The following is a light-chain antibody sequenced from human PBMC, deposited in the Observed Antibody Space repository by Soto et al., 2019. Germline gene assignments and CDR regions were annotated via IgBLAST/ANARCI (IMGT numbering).Light chain of an antibody. V-gene: IGKV3-15*01. CDR3: QQYNNWRT. Sequence: EIVMPQSPATLSVSPGERATLSCRASQSVSSNLAWYQQKPGQAPRLLIYGASTRATGIPARFSGSGSGTEFTLTISRLQSEDFALYYWQQYNNWRTFGQGTKVESK. J-gene: IGKJ1*01. CDR2: GAS. CDR1: QSVSSN.